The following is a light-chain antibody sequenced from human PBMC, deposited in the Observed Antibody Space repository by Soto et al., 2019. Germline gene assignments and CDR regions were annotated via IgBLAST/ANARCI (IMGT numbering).Light chain of an antibody. V-gene: IGLV2-14*01. J-gene: IGLJ2*01. Sequence: QSALTQPASVSGSPGQSITISCTGTSSDVGGYNYVSWYQQHPGKAPKLMIYDVSNRPSGVSNRFSGSKSGNTASLTISGLQAEDEADYYCSSYARNRDVLFGGETKVTVL. CDR3: SSYARNRDVL. CDR2: DVS. CDR1: SSDVGGYNY.